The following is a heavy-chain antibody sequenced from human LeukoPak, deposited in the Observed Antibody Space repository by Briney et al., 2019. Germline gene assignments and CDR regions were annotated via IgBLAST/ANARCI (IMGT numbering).Heavy chain of an antibody. CDR3: AGNYDSWTGLNY. D-gene: IGHD3-3*01. CDR2: IGNKVSNYAT. Sequence: GGSLRLSCAASGFTFSGSAIHWVRQASGKGLEWVGHIGNKVSNYATEYAASLRGRFTISRDDSKDTAYLQVNSLKTEDTAVYYCAGNYDSWTGLNYWGQGTLVTVSS. V-gene: IGHV3-73*01. J-gene: IGHJ4*02. CDR1: GFTFSGSA.